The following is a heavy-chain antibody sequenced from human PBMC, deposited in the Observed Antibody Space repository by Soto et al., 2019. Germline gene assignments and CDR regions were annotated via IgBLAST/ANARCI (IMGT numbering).Heavy chain of an antibody. CDR3: ARGWYQLPEFDY. D-gene: IGHD2-2*01. Sequence: QVQLVESGGGVVQPGRSLRLSCAASGSTFSSYGMHWVRQAPGKGLEWVAVIWYDGSNKYYADSVKGRFTISRDNSKNTLYLQMNSLRAEDTAVYYCARGWYQLPEFDYWGQGTLVTVSS. CDR1: GSTFSSYG. J-gene: IGHJ4*02. CDR2: IWYDGSNK. V-gene: IGHV3-33*01.